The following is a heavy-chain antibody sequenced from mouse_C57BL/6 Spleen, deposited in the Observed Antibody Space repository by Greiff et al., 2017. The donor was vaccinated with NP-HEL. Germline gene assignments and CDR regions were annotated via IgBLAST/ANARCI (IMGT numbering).Heavy chain of an antibody. Sequence: VMLVESGAELVKPGASVKISCKASGYAFSSYWMNWVKQRPGKGLEWIGQIYPGDGDTNYNGKFKGKATLTADKSSSTAYMQLSSLTSEDSAVYFCARSYYGSSYVDFDYWGQGTTLTVSS. V-gene: IGHV1-80*01. CDR1: GYAFSSYW. CDR3: ARSYYGSSYVDFDY. J-gene: IGHJ2*01. CDR2: IYPGDGDT. D-gene: IGHD1-1*01.